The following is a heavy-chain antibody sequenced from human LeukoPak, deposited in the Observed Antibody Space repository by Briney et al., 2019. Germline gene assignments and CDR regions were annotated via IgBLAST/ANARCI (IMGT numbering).Heavy chain of an antibody. D-gene: IGHD3-10*01. J-gene: IGHJ5*02. Sequence: ASVKVSCKASGYTFTSYGISWVRQAPGQGREWMGWISAYNGNTNYAQKLQGRVTMTTDTSTSTAYMELRSLRSDDTAVYYCVRAMIRGVQGPWGQGTPVTVSS. CDR2: ISAYNGNT. V-gene: IGHV1-18*01. CDR3: VRAMIRGVQGP. CDR1: GYTFTSYG.